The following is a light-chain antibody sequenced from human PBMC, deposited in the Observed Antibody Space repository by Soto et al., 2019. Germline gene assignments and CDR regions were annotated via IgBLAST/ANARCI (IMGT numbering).Light chain of an antibody. CDR3: QQYNEWPIT. CDR1: QSVGSL. V-gene: IGKV3-15*01. CDR2: RAS. J-gene: IGKJ5*01. Sequence: EIVLTQSPATLSVSTGERATLSCRASQSVGSLVAWYQQKPGQPPRLLISRASSRATGISGSFSGSGSGTEFTLNITSLQSEDFAVYYCQQYNEWPITFGQGTRLEIK.